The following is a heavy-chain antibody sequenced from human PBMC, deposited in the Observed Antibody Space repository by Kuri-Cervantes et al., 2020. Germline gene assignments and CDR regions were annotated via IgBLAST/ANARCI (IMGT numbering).Heavy chain of an antibody. D-gene: IGHD3-10*01. CDR1: GFTFSSYG. Sequence: GGSLRLSCAASGFTFSSYGMHWVRQAPGKGLEWVAVISYDGSNKYYADSVKGRFTISRDNSKNTLYLQMNSLRAEDTAVYYCAKKESFDYWGQGTLVTVSS. J-gene: IGHJ4*02. V-gene: IGHV3-30*18. CDR3: AKKESFDY. CDR2: ISYDGSNK.